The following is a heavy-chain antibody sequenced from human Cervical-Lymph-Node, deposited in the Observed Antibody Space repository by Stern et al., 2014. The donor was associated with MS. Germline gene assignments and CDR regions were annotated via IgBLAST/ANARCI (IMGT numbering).Heavy chain of an antibody. Sequence: VQLVESGAEVKKPEESLKISCKGSEYNFAKYWIGWVRQMPGKGLEWMGFIYPADSDTRYSPSFEGQVTISVDKSINTAYLQWSSLKASDTAMYYCATQLSSGWYGYWGQGTLVIVSS. V-gene: IGHV5-51*03. CDR2: IYPADSDT. J-gene: IGHJ4*02. CDR1: EYNFAKYW. CDR3: ATQLSSGWYGY. D-gene: IGHD6-19*01.